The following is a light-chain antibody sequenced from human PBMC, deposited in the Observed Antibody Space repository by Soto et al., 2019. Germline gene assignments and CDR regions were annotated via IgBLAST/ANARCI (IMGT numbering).Light chain of an antibody. Sequence: ESVLTQSPGTLSLSPGERATLSCRASQSVSSSYLAWYQQKPGQAPRLLIYGASSRATGIPDRFSGSGSGTDFTLTISRLEPEDFAVYYCQQYGSSPLSTFGPGTKVDIK. CDR1: QSVSSSY. V-gene: IGKV3-20*01. J-gene: IGKJ3*01. CDR2: GAS. CDR3: QQYGSSPLST.